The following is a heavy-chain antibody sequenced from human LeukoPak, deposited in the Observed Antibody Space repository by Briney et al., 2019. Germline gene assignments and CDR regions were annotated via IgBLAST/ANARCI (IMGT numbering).Heavy chain of an antibody. J-gene: IGHJ4*02. CDR2: LDPEDGET. V-gene: IGHV1-24*01. Sequence: GASVKVSCKVSGHTLTDLSTHWVRQTPGGGLEWMGGLDPEDGETIYAQKFQGRVTMTEDTSTDTAYMELSSLRSEDTAVYYCATRGIYSLLDYWGQGTLVSVSS. D-gene: IGHD1-26*01. CDR3: ATRGIYSLLDY. CDR1: GHTLTDLS.